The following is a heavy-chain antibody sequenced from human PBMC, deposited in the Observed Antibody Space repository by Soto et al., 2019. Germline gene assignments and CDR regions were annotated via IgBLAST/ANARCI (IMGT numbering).Heavy chain of an antibody. V-gene: IGHV3-30*18. CDR1: GFIFNNYG. J-gene: IGHJ5*02. Sequence: QVQVVESGGGVAQPGRSLRLSCTVSGFIFNNYGMQWVRQAPGKGLEWVAVISEDGSRKYYADSVKGRFTISRDNSKNTLYLQMNSLRAEDTAVYYCTKGCRRGFDLCGSWGQGTLVTVSS. CDR2: ISEDGSRK. CDR3: TKGCRRGFDLCGS. D-gene: IGHD5-12*01.